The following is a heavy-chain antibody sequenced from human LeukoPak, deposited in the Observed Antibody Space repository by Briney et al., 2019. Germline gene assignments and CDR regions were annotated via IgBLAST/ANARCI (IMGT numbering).Heavy chain of an antibody. V-gene: IGHV3-23*01. CDR1: GFAFISYA. CDR3: AKVSAVTANFDS. D-gene: IGHD2-21*02. J-gene: IGHJ4*02. CDR2: VDNSGLAT. Sequence: GGSLRLSCAASGFAFISYAMNWVRQPPGKGLEWVSAVDNSGLATYYADSVRGRFTISRDNSKNTLYLQMNSLRAEDTAIYYCAKVSAVTANFDSWGQGTLVTVSS.